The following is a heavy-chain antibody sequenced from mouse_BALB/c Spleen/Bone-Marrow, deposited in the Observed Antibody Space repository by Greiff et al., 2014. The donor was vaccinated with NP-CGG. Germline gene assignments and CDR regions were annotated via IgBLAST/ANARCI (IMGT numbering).Heavy chain of an antibody. V-gene: IGHV1-80*01. CDR2: IYPGDGDT. CDR1: GYAFSSYW. CDR3: ARRGYYGSSYYFDY. Sequence: QVQLQQSGAELARPGSSVKISCKASGYAFSSYWMNWVKQRPGQGLEWIGQIYPGDGDTNYNGKFKGKATLTADKSSSTAYMQLSSLTSEDSAVYFCARRGYYGSSYYFDYWGQGTTLTVSS. J-gene: IGHJ2*01. D-gene: IGHD1-1*01.